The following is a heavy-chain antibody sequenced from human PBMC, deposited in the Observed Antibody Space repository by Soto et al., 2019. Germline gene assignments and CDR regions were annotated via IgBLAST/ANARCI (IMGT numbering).Heavy chain of an antibody. J-gene: IGHJ3*02. CDR2: ISGSGGST. Sequence: EVQLLESGGDLVQPGGSLRLSCAASGFTFSSYAMSWVRQAPGKGLEWVSAISGSGGSTYYADSVKGRFTISRDNSKNTLYLQMNSLRAEDTAVYYCAKEKGVLRFLEWKYDAFDIWGQGTMVTVSS. V-gene: IGHV3-23*01. CDR1: GFTFSSYA. D-gene: IGHD3-3*01. CDR3: AKEKGVLRFLEWKYDAFDI.